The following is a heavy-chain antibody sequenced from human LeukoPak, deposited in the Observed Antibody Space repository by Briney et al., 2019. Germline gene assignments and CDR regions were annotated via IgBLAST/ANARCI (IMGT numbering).Heavy chain of an antibody. V-gene: IGHV3-64D*09. Sequence: GGSLRLSCSASGFXFSRYPIHWVRQAPGKGLEYYADSVKGRFTISRDNSKNTLYLQMSSLRTEDTAIYYCVKAQYDFWSGLDYWGQGTLVTVSS. D-gene: IGHD3-3*01. CDR1: GFXFSRYP. CDR3: VKAQYDFWSGLDY. J-gene: IGHJ4*02.